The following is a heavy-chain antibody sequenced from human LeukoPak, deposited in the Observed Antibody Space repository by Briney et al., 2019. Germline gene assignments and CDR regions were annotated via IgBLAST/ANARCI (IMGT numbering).Heavy chain of an antibody. CDR1: GYTFTGYY. J-gene: IGHJ4*02. D-gene: IGHD3-3*01. CDR3: ARALDDFWSGYTKPPDY. Sequence: ASVKVSCKASGYTFTGYYMHWVRQAPGQGLEWMGWINPNSGGTNYAQKFQGRVTMTRDTSISTAYMELSRLRSNDTAVYYCARALDDFWSGYTKPPDYWGQGTLVTVSS. CDR2: INPNSGGT. V-gene: IGHV1-2*02.